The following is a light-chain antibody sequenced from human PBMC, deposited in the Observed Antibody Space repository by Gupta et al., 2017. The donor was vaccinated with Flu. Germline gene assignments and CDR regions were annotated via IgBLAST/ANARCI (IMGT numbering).Light chain of an antibody. CDR2: GAS. CDR3: QQYGSS. Sequence: EIVLTQSPGTLSLSPGERATLSCRASQSVSSSYLACYQQKPGQTPRLLIYGASSRATGIPDRCSGSGSGTDFTLTISRLEPEDFAVYYCQQYGSSFGPGTKVEIK. CDR1: QSVSSSY. V-gene: IGKV3-20*01. J-gene: IGKJ3*01.